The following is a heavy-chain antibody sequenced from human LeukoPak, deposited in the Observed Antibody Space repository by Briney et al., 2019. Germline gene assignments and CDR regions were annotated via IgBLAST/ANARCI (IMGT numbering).Heavy chain of an antibody. CDR3: ARRDGGKSRDDY. Sequence: PSETLSLTCAVYGGSFSGYYWSWIRQPPGKGLEWIGEINHSGSTNYNPSLKSRVTISVDTSKNQFSLKLSSVTAADTAVYYCARRDGGKSRDDYWGQGTLVTVSS. V-gene: IGHV4-34*01. J-gene: IGHJ4*02. CDR2: INHSGST. CDR1: GGSFSGYY. D-gene: IGHD4-23*01.